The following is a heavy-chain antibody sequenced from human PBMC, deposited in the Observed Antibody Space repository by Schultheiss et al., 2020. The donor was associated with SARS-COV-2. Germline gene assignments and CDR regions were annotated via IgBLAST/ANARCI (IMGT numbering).Heavy chain of an antibody. CDR3: ARGGNSAYYFDY. Sequence: GESLKISCAASGFTFSDYYMSWIRQAPGKGLEWVSVIYSGGSTYYADSVKGRFTISRDNSKNTLYLQMNSLRAEDTAVYYCARGGNSAYYFDYWGQGTLVTVSS. V-gene: IGHV3-66*01. D-gene: IGHD4-23*01. CDR1: GFTFSDYY. CDR2: IYSGGST. J-gene: IGHJ4*02.